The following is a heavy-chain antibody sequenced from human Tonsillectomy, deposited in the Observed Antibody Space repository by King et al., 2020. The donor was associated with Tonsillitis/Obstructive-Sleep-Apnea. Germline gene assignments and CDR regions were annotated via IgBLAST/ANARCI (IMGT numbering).Heavy chain of an antibody. J-gene: IGHJ3*02. Sequence: VQLVQSGTEVKEPGESQKISCKGSGYSFTTYGIGRVRQMPGKGLEWMGIIYPGDSATRYSPSFQGQVTISADKSISTAYLQWSSLKASDTAMYYCARRAVTTEHDAFDIWGQGTMVIVSS. CDR1: GYSFTTYG. CDR3: ARRAVTTEHDAFDI. D-gene: IGHD4-17*01. V-gene: IGHV5-51*01. CDR2: IYPGDSAT.